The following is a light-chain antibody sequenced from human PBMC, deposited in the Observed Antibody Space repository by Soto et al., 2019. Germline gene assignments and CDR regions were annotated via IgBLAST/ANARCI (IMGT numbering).Light chain of an antibody. CDR3: CSYAGSSTVV. J-gene: IGLJ2*01. CDR2: EGS. V-gene: IGLV2-23*01. Sequence: QAVVTQPASVSGSPGQSITISCTGTSSDVGSYNLVSWYQQHPGKAPKLMIYEGSKRPSGVSNRFSGSKSGNTASLTISGLQDEDEADYYCCSYAGSSTVVFGGGTKVTVL. CDR1: SSDVGSYNL.